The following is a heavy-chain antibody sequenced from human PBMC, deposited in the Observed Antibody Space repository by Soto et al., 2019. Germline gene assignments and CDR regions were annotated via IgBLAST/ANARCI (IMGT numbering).Heavy chain of an antibody. D-gene: IGHD3-10*01. Sequence: QITLKESGPMLVKPTQTLTLTCTFSGFSLSTTGLGVAWIRQPPGKALEWLALIYWNDEKHYHPSLRSRLTVTKDTSKNQVLLTVTNMDPVDTATYYCAHSPASGSFLDSWGQGTLVTVSS. CDR1: GFSLSTTGLG. CDR3: AHSPASGSFLDS. J-gene: IGHJ4*02. V-gene: IGHV2-5*01. CDR2: IYWNDEK.